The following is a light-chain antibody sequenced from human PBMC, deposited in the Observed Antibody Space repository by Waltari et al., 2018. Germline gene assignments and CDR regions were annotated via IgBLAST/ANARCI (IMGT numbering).Light chain of an antibody. J-gene: IGKJ5*01. CDR1: QTIRNY. V-gene: IGKV1-39*01. CDR3: QQSYSVPIT. Sequence: ASVGDRVTITCRASQTIRNYLNWYQQKPGKAPKFLIHAASSLQSGVPSRFSGSGSGTDFTLTISSLQPEDFATYYCQQSYSVPITFGQGTRLEIK. CDR2: AAS.